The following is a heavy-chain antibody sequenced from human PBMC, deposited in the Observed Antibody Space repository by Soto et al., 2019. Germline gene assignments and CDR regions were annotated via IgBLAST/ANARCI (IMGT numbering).Heavy chain of an antibody. CDR2: IKSKTDGGTT. J-gene: IGHJ3*02. CDR1: GFTFSNAW. Sequence: PGGSLRLSCAASGFTFSNAWMNWVRQAPGKGLEWVGRIKSKTDGGTTDYAAPVKGRFTISRDDSKNTLYLQMNSLKTEDTAVYYCTTDLDSWEQWLPPDAFDIWGQGTMVTVSS. D-gene: IGHD6-19*01. V-gene: IGHV3-15*07. CDR3: TTDLDSWEQWLPPDAFDI.